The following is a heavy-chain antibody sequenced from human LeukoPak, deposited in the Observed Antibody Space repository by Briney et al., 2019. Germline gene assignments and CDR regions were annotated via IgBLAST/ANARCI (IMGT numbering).Heavy chain of an antibody. D-gene: IGHD3-16*01. CDR1: GGSISDYY. V-gene: IGHV4-59*01. J-gene: IGHJ4*02. CDR3: ARIEGDNSLDY. Sequence: SETLSLTCTVSGGSISDYYWTWIRQPPGKGLEWIAYIHSSGSTNYDPSLKSRVIISLDTSRSQLSLKLSSVTAADTAVYYCARIEGDNSLDYWGQGTLVTVSS. CDR2: IHSSGST.